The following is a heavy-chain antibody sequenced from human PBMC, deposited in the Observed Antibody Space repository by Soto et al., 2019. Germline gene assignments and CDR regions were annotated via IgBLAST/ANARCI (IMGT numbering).Heavy chain of an antibody. CDR3: EKDFGRGVAGTDMGDY. CDR1: GFTFSSYG. CDR2: ISYDGSNN. Sequence: QVQLVESGGGVVQPGMSLRLSCAASGFTFSSYGMHWVRQAPGKGLEWVAVISYDGSNNYYEDSVKGRFTISRDNSKNTLYLQMNSLRAEDTAVYYCEKDFGRGVAGTDMGDYWGQGTLVTVSS. D-gene: IGHD6-19*01. J-gene: IGHJ4*02. V-gene: IGHV3-30*18.